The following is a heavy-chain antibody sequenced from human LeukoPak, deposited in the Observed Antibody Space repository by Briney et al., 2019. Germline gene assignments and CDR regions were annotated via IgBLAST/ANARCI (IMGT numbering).Heavy chain of an antibody. Sequence: GRSLKLSCTASGFTFSTYEMNWVRQAPGKGLEWISCISAGGLTTYYADSVKGRFTISTDNAKSSLSLQLNSLRAEDTAVYYCARSGGYFDFWGQGCLVTVSS. D-gene: IGHD1-26*01. J-gene: IGHJ4*02. CDR2: ISAGGLTT. CDR3: ARSGGYFDF. V-gene: IGHV3-48*03. CDR1: GFTFSTYE.